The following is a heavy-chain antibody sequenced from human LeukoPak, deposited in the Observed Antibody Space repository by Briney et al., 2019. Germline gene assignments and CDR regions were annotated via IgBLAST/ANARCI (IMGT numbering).Heavy chain of an antibody. V-gene: IGHV3-66*04. Sequence: PGGSLRLSCAASGLSVSSNYMSWVRQAPGKGLEWVSVIYRGGNTYYADSVKGGFTISRDNSKNTLYLQMNTLRAEDTAVYYCARQMTTVTTGVYYYYGVDVWGQGTTVTVSS. CDR1: GLSVSSNY. D-gene: IGHD4-17*01. CDR3: ARQMTTVTTGVYYYYGVDV. CDR2: IYRGGNT. J-gene: IGHJ6*02.